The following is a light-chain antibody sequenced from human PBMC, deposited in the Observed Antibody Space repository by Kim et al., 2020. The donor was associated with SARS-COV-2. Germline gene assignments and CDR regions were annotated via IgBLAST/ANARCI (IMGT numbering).Light chain of an antibody. V-gene: IGKV1-39*01. CDR2: DTS. J-gene: IGKJ4*01. CDR3: QQTYSYPLT. Sequence: ASVGDRVTITCRASQSISSYLNWYQQKPGKAPKVLIYDTSSLQSGVPSRFSGSGSGTDFTLTISSLQPEDCSTYYCQQTYSYPLTFGGGTRVEIK. CDR1: QSISSY.